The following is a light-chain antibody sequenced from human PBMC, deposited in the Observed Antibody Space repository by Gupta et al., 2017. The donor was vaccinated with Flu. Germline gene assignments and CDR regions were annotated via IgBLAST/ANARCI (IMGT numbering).Light chain of an antibody. CDR3: CSYATSGTVV. CDR2: EGS. V-gene: IGLV2-23*01. J-gene: IGLJ1*01. CDR1: NSDVVSYSL. Sequence: QSALTQPASVSGSPGQSITFSCTGTNSDVVSYSLVSWYQQHPGKAPKLLIYEGSERPSGVSNRFSGSKSGNAASLTISGLQADDDADYYCCSYATSGTVVFGSGTKVTVV.